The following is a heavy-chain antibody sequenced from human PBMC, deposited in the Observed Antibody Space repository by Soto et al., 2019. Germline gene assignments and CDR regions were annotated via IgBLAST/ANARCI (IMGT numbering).Heavy chain of an antibody. CDR3: AGYVWGSYKWFDP. Sequence: SXKVSCKSYGGTFSSYDISLMLQAPGQGLEWMGGIIPIFGTANYAQKFQGRVTITADKSTSTAYMELSSLRSEDTAVYYCAGYVWGSYKWFDPWGQGTLVTVSS. V-gene: IGHV1-69*06. J-gene: IGHJ5*02. D-gene: IGHD3-16*01. CDR2: IIPIFGTA. CDR1: GGTFSSYD.